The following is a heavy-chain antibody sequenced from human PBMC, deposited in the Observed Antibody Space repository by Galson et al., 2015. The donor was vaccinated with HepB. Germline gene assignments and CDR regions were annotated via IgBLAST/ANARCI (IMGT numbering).Heavy chain of an antibody. V-gene: IGHV3-48*02. J-gene: IGHJ1*01. D-gene: IGHD3-22*01. CDR3: ARARPTHYYDSSGYYLFQH. CDR1: GFTFSSYS. CDR2: ISSSSSTI. Sequence: SLRLSCAASGFTFSSYSMNWVRQAPGKGLEWVSYISSSSSTIYYADSVKGRFTISRDNAKNSLYLQMNSLRDEDTAVYYCARARPTHYYDSSGYYLFQHWGQGTLVTVSS.